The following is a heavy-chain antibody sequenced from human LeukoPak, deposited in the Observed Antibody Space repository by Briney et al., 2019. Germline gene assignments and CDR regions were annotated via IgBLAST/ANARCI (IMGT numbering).Heavy chain of an antibody. CDR2: INPSAGST. CDR1: GYTFTSYY. V-gene: IGHV1-46*01. D-gene: IGHD2-15*01. J-gene: IGHJ4*02. Sequence: ASVKVSCKASGYTFTSYYMHWVRQAPGQGLEWMGIINPSAGSTSYAQKFQGRVTMTRDTSTGTVYMELSSLRSEDTAVYYCARLYCSGGTCYSPGAYWGQGTLVTVSS. CDR3: ARLYCSGGTCYSPGAY.